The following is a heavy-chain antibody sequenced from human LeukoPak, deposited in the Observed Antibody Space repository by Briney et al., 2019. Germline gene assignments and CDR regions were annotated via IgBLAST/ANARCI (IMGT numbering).Heavy chain of an antibody. CDR1: GYTFTSYD. D-gene: IGHD5-18*01. J-gene: IGHJ4*02. CDR3: AREDTAMDSNPKGFDY. Sequence: ASVKVSCKASGYTFTSYDINWVRQATGQGLEWMGWMSPNSGNTGYAQKFQGRVTMTRNTSISTAYMELSSLRSEDTAVYYCAREDTAMDSNPKGFDYWGQGTLVTVSS. V-gene: IGHV1-8*01. CDR2: MSPNSGNT.